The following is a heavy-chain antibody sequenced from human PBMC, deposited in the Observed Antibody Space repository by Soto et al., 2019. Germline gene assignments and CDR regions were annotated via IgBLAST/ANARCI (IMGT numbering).Heavy chain of an antibody. Sequence: HPGGSLRLSCAASGFTFSSYGMHWVRQAPGKGLEWVAVISYDGSNKYYADSVKGRFTISRDNSKNTLYLQMNSLRAEDTAVYYCAKDPRNYVLGYYFDYWGQGTLVTVSS. V-gene: IGHV3-30*18. J-gene: IGHJ4*02. CDR1: GFTFSSYG. CDR2: ISYDGSNK. CDR3: AKDPRNYVLGYYFDY. D-gene: IGHD1-7*01.